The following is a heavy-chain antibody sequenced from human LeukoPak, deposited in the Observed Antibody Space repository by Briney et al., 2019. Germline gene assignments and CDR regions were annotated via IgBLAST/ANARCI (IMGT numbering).Heavy chain of an antibody. V-gene: IGHV4-30-4*08. J-gene: IGHJ3*02. Sequence: SETLSLTCIVSGGSIISGDYYWSWIRQPPGKGLEWIGYIYHNGDTYYNPSLKSRVSISVDTSKNQFSLKLSSVTAADTAVYYCARAGVVPTAINRAFDIWGQGSVVAVSS. CDR1: GGSIISGDYY. CDR3: ARAGVVPTAINRAFDI. CDR2: IYHNGDT. D-gene: IGHD2-2*02.